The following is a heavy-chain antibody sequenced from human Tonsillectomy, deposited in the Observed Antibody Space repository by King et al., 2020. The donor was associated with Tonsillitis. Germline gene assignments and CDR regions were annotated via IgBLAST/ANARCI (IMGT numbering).Heavy chain of an antibody. D-gene: IGHD2-15*01. Sequence: QLVESGGGVVQPGRSLRLSCAASGFTFSTFAMHWVRQAPGKGLQWVAVISDDGTTQYYTDSVKARFTISRDNSNNTLFLQMNTLRPEDAAVYFCARGSSSSYLPLNYSFDSWGQGTLVTVSS. CDR2: ISDDGTTQ. CDR3: ARGSSSSYLPLNYSFDS. CDR1: GFTFSTFA. J-gene: IGHJ5*02. V-gene: IGHV3-30*04.